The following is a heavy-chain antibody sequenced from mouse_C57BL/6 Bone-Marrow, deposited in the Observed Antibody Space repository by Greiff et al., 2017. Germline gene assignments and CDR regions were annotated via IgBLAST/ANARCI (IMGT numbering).Heavy chain of an antibody. CDR2: IYPGSGST. D-gene: IGHD1-1*01. CDR1: GYTFTSYW. V-gene: IGHV1-55*01. J-gene: IGHJ4*01. Sequence: QVQLQQPGAELVKPGASVKMSCKASGYTFTSYWITWVKQRPGQGLEWIGDIYPGSGSTNYNEKFKSKATLTVDTSSSTAYMQLSSLTSEDSAVYCCAREGRVGYYGSSDVYYAMDYWGQGTSVTVSA. CDR3: AREGRVGYYGSSDVYYAMDY.